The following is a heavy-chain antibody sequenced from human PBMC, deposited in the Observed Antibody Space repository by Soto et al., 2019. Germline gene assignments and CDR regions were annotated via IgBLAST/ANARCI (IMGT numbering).Heavy chain of an antibody. CDR1: GFTFTKSA. Sequence: ASVQVSCKASGFTFTKSAVQWVRQARGQRLEWIGWIVVGSGSTNYEQKFQERVTITRDMSKSTAYMERSSLRSEDTAVYYCVAPTWRGVTTYYHYGMDVWGQGTTVTVSS. CDR3: VAPTWRGVTTYYHYGMDV. D-gene: IGHD3-10*01. CDR2: IVVGSGST. J-gene: IGHJ6*02. V-gene: IGHV1-58*01.